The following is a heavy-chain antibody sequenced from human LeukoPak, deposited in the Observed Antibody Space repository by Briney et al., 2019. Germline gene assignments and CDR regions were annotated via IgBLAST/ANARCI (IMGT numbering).Heavy chain of an antibody. J-gene: IGHJ4*02. Sequence: GASVKVSCKASGYTFTSYYMHWVRQAPGQGLGWMGIINPSGGSTSYAQKFQGRVTMTRDMSTSTVYMELSSLRSEDTAVYCCARDRRNHDFWSGTMQNDYWGQGTLVTVSS. V-gene: IGHV1-46*01. CDR2: INPSGGST. CDR3: ARDRRNHDFWSGTMQNDY. CDR1: GYTFTSYY. D-gene: IGHD3-3*01.